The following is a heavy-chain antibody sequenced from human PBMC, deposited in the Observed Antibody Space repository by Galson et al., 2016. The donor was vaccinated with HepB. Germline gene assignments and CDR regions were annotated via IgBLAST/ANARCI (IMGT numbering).Heavy chain of an antibody. CDR3: ARHALHENSGYFYPHFDP. J-gene: IGHJ5*02. V-gene: IGHV1-69*13. Sequence: SVKVSCKASGGTLSNYAFSWVRQAPGQGLEWMGGIIPIFGTANYAQKFQGRVTITADESTSTVYMELSSLRSEDTAVYYCARHALHENSGYFYPHFDPWCQGTLVTVSS. CDR2: IIPIFGTA. D-gene: IGHD3-22*01. CDR1: GGTLSNYA.